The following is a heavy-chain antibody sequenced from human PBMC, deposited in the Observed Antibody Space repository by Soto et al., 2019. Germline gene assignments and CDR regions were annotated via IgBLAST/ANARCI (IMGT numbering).Heavy chain of an antibody. CDR1: GSTFSSYG. CDR2: IWYDGSNK. V-gene: IGHV3-33*01. CDR3: ARDLAPAVAAIDY. J-gene: IGHJ4*02. Sequence: GGSLRLSCAASGSTFSSYGMHWVRQAPGKGLEWVAVIWYDGSNKYYADSVKGRFTISRDNSKNTLYLQMNSLRAEDTAVYYCARDLAPAVAAIDYWGQGTLVTVSS. D-gene: IGHD6-19*01.